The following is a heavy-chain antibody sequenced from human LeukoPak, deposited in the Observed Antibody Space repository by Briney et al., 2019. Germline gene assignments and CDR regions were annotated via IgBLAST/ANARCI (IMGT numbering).Heavy chain of an antibody. Sequence: GGSLRLSCAASGFTFSSYSMNWVRQAPGKGLEWVANIKQDGSEKYYVDSVKGRFTISRDNAKNSLYLQMNSLRAEDTAVYYCARGHLFTVTTSWGQGTLVTVSS. V-gene: IGHV3-7*01. D-gene: IGHD4-11*01. CDR1: GFTFSSYS. CDR2: IKQDGSEK. J-gene: IGHJ4*02. CDR3: ARGHLFTVTTS.